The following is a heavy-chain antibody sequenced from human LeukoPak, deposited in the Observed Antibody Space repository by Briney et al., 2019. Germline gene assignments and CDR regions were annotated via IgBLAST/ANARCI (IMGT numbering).Heavy chain of an antibody. Sequence: GGSLRLSCAASGFTFSSYAMHWVRQAPGKGLEWVAVISYDGSNKYYADSVKGRFTISRDNSKNTLYLQMNSLRAEDTAVYYCARGVGSGVPYYYYGMDVWGQGTTVTASS. J-gene: IGHJ6*02. CDR2: ISYDGSNK. CDR3: ARGVGSGVPYYYYGMDV. D-gene: IGHD3-10*01. CDR1: GFTFSSYA. V-gene: IGHV3-30-3*01.